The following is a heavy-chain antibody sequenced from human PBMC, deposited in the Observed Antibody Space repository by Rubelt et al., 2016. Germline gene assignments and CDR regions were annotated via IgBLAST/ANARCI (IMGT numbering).Heavy chain of an antibody. V-gene: IGHV5-10-1*01. J-gene: IGHJ4*02. CDR1: GYSFTNYW. CDR2: IDPSGSFT. D-gene: IGHD5-24*01. CDR3: ARLSGIATISLDY. Sequence: EVQLVQSGAEVKKPGESLRISCQGSGYSFTNYWISWVRQMPGKGLEWMGRIDPSGSFTSHSPSFQGHVIISVDKSTSTAYLQWSSLKASDTAVYYCARLSGIATISLDYWGQGTLVTVSS.